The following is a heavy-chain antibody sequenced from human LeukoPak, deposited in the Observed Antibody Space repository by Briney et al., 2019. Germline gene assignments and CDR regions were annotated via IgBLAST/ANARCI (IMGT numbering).Heavy chain of an antibody. D-gene: IGHD6-13*01. Sequence: ASVKVSCKASGGTFSSYAISWVRQAPGQGLEWMGRIIPILGIANYAQKFQGRVTITADKSTSTAYMELSSLRSEDTAVYYCARDTRGDSSSWYKASGWFDPWGQGTLVTVSS. CDR3: ARDTRGDSSSWYKASGWFDP. V-gene: IGHV1-69*04. J-gene: IGHJ5*02. CDR2: IIPILGIA. CDR1: GGTFSSYA.